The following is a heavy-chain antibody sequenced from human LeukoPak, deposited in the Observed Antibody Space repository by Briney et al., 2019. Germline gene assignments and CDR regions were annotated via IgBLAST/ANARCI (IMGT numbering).Heavy chain of an antibody. D-gene: IGHD6-19*01. CDR2: INSDGGST. Sequence: GGSLRLSCAASGFTFSSYWMHWVRQAPGKGLVWVSRINSDGGSTSYADSVKGRFTISRDNAKNTLYLQMNSLRAEDTAVYYCASLGIAVAGPSRYYFDYWGQGTLVTVSS. CDR1: GFTFSSYW. J-gene: IGHJ4*02. V-gene: IGHV3-74*01. CDR3: ASLGIAVAGPSRYYFDY.